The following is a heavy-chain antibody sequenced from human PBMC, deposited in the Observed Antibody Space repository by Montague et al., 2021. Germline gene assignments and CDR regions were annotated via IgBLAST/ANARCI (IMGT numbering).Heavy chain of an antibody. CDR2: INPDRGDT. V-gene: IGHV1-2*02. D-gene: IGHD4-17*01. CDR1: GYTFTRHY. J-gene: IGHJ5*02. CDR3: ARDWEADYGDYSFWFEP. Sequence: SVKVSCKASGYTFTRHYIHWLRQAPGHGPEWMGWINPDRGDTNYAEKFEGRVTMTRDTSKSTVYMGLGSLNSGDTAVYYCARDWEADYGDYSFWFEPWGQGTLVTVSS.